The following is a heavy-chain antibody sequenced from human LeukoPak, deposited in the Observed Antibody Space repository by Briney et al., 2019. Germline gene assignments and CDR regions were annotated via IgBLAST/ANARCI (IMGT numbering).Heavy chain of an antibody. V-gene: IGHV3-30-3*01. CDR2: ISYDGSNK. J-gene: IGHJ4*02. D-gene: IGHD2-15*01. CDR3: ARGRTDEVGSGHDY. CDR1: GFTFSSYA. Sequence: QPGRSLRLSCAASGFTFSSYAMHWVRQAPGKGLEWVAVISYDGSNKYYADSVKGRFTISRDNSKNTLYLQMNSLRAEDTAVYYCARGRTDEVGSGHDYWGQGTLVTVSS.